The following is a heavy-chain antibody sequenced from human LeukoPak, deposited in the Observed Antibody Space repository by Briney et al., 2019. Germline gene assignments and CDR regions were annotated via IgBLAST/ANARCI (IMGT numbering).Heavy chain of an antibody. CDR3: RATHPTYYYYYGMDV. CDR2: NHSDGSGA. Sequence: PGGALRISRATSWFTFRNHLVEWGRPAPGKGVVCGSPNHSDGSGASYADSVKGRFTISRDNAKNTLYLQMNSLRAEDTAVYYCRATHPTYYYYYGMDVWGQGTTVTVSS. D-gene: IGHD5-12*01. CDR1: WFTFRNHL. J-gene: IGHJ6*02. V-gene: IGHV3-74*01.